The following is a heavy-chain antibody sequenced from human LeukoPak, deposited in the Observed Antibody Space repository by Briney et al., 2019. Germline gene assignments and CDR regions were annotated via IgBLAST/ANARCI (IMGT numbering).Heavy chain of an antibody. CDR1: GYTFTSYY. J-gene: IGHJ4*02. CDR2: INPNSGGT. Sequence: GASVKVSCKASGYTFTSYYMHWVRQAPGQGLEWMGWINPNSGGTNYAQKFQGWVTMTRDTSISTAYMELSRLRSDDTAVYYCARMRIELHPPSGYDFWYFDYWGQGTLVTVSS. D-gene: IGHD5-12*01. V-gene: IGHV1-2*04. CDR3: ARMRIELHPPSGYDFWYFDY.